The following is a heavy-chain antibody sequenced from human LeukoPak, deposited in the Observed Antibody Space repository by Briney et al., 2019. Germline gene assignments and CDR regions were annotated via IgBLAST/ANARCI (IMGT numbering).Heavy chain of an antibody. CDR3: ATSIAAAGWLEGAFDI. D-gene: IGHD6-13*01. CDR1: GGSISIHY. Sequence: SETLSLTCTVPGGSISIHYWSWLRQSAVKGLEWIGRIYNTCSTNYNPSLKSRVTMSINTSKNQYSLKVSSVTAAETAVYYCATSIAAAGWLEGAFDIWGQGTMVTVSS. V-gene: IGHV4-4*07. J-gene: IGHJ3*02. CDR2: IYNTCST.